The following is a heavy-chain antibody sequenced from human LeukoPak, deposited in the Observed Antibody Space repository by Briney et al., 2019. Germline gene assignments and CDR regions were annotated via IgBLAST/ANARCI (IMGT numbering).Heavy chain of an antibody. Sequence: GGSLRLSCAASGFDFGAYEMNWVRQAPGKGPEWVAYFTGSDTTKYYADSVRGRFTISRDNAKKSLYLQMNSLRAEDTALYYCTTLGYHLDSWGQGTLVTVSS. J-gene: IGHJ4*02. CDR3: TTLGYHLDS. CDR1: GFDFGAYE. V-gene: IGHV3-48*03. CDR2: FTGSDTTK. D-gene: IGHD3-22*01.